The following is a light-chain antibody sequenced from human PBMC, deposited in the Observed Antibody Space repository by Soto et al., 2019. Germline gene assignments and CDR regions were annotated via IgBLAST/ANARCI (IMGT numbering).Light chain of an antibody. CDR2: DVS. Sequence: QSALTQPASVSGSPGQSITISCTGTSSDVGGYNYVSWYQQHPGKAPKLMIYDVSNRPSGVSNRFSGSKSGNTASLTISGLHAEDEADDYCSSYTSSSTLLYVFGTGTKVTVL. J-gene: IGLJ1*01. CDR3: SSYTSSSTLLYV. CDR1: SSDVGGYNY. V-gene: IGLV2-14*01.